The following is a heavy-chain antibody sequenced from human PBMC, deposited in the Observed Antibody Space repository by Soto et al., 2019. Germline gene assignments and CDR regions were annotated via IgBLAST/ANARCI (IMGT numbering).Heavy chain of an antibody. CDR1: GYTFTNYG. J-gene: IGHJ2*01. V-gene: IGHV1-18*01. CDR3: ARCYCSVGSCYSCWHFDL. CDR2: ISAYNGNT. D-gene: IGHD2-15*01. Sequence: QVQLVQSGSEVKKPGASVKVSCKASGYTFTNYGMSWVRQAPGQGLEWMGWISAYNGNTNHAQNFQGRVTMTTDTSTNTAYMELRSLRSDDTAVYYCARCYCSVGSCYSCWHFDLWGRGVLVTVSS.